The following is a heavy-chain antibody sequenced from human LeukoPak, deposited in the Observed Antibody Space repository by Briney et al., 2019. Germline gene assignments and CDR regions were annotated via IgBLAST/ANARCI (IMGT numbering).Heavy chain of an antibody. J-gene: IGHJ6*03. V-gene: IGHV4-34*01. CDR3: ARESDPITGYFYYYMDV. CDR1: GGSLRGHY. Sequence: PAETLSLTCGVYGGSLRGHYWSWIRHPPGKGLEWVGEINHSGSTNYNPSFWGRVTISVDTSKNQFFLKLNSATAADTAVYYCARESDPITGYFYYYMDVWGRGTTVTVSS. D-gene: IGHD3-10*01. CDR2: INHSGST.